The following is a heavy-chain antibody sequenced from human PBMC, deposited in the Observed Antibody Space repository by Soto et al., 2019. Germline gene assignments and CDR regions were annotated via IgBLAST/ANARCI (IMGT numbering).Heavy chain of an antibody. Sequence: QVQLVQSGAEVKKPGASVKVSCKASGYTFTSYGISWVRQAPGQGLEWMGWISAYNGNTNYAQKLQGRVTMTTDKSTSTAYMELRSLRSDDTAVYYCARDTVDYYGSESEALYNWFDPWGQGTLVTVSS. CDR1: GYTFTSYG. CDR2: ISAYNGNT. V-gene: IGHV1-18*01. J-gene: IGHJ5*02. D-gene: IGHD3-10*01. CDR3: ARDTVDYYGSESEALYNWFDP.